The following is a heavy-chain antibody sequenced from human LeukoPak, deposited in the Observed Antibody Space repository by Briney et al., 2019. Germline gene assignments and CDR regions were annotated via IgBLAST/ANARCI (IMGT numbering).Heavy chain of an antibody. CDR1: VYTFTSYD. J-gene: IGHJ5*02. Sequence: ASVKVSCKASVYTFTSYDINWVRHATRQGLEWVGWMNTNSGNTGYAQKFQGRVTMTRNTSTSTAYMELSSLRSADTAVYYCARDGRHRYYYGSSGNYGSWFDPWGQGTLVTVSS. CDR2: MNTNSGNT. D-gene: IGHD3-22*01. V-gene: IGHV1-8*01. CDR3: ARDGRHRYYYGSSGNYGSWFDP.